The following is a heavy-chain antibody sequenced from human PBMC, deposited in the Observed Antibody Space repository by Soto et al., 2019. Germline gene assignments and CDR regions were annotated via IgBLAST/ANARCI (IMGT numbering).Heavy chain of an antibody. CDR1: GYTFTSYG. J-gene: IGHJ4*02. D-gene: IGHD2-2*01. Sequence: GASVKVSCKASGYTFTSYGISWVRQAPGQGLEWMGWISAYNGNTNYAQKLQGRVTMTTDTSTSTAYMELRSLRSDDTAVYYCARLITGIVVVPAAMFSDYWGQGTLVTVSS. V-gene: IGHV1-18*01. CDR3: ARLITGIVVVPAAMFSDY. CDR2: ISAYNGNT.